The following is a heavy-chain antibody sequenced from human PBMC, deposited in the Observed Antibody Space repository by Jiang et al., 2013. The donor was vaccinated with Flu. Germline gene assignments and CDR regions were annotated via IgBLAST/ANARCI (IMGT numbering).Heavy chain of an antibody. Sequence: QSGSELKKPGASVKVSCKASGYTFTNYAINWMRQAPGQGLEWMGWINTNTGNPRYGQGFTGRFVFSLDTSVTTAYLEISSLQAEDTAVYYCARAGRAGSTGWYDYFEYWGQGTRGHRLL. J-gene: IGHJ4*02. CDR3: ARAGRAGSTGWYDYFEY. V-gene: IGHV7-4-1*02. CDR2: INTNTGNP. D-gene: IGHD6-19*01. CDR1: GYTFTNYA.